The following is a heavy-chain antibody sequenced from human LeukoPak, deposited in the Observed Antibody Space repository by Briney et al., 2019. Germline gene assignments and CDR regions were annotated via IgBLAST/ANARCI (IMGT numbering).Heavy chain of an antibody. Sequence: SLKVSCKASRGTCSSYAISWVRPAPEQGGEWVGGIIRIFGTVNYAQTLRGRATITADSSTSAAYTELSSLRSEDTAVYYCARDRTRNNWNYDWFDPWGQGTLVTVSS. CDR2: IIRIFGTV. V-gene: IGHV1-69*13. CDR3: ARDRTRNNWNYDWFDP. J-gene: IGHJ5*02. CDR1: RGTCSSYA. D-gene: IGHD1-7*01.